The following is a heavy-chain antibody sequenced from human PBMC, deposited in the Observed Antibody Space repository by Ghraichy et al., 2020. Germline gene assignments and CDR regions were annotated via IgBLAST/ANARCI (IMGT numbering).Heavy chain of an antibody. CDR3: TRLVLLWFGELNLFDY. Sequence: GGSLRLSCTASGFTFGDYAMSWVRQAPGKGLEWVGFIRSKAYGGTTEYAASVKGRFTISRDDSKSIAYLQMNSLKTEDTAVYYCTRLVLLWFGELNLFDYWGQGTLVTVSS. CDR1: GFTFGDYA. J-gene: IGHJ4*02. CDR2: IRSKAYGGTT. D-gene: IGHD3-10*01. V-gene: IGHV3-49*04.